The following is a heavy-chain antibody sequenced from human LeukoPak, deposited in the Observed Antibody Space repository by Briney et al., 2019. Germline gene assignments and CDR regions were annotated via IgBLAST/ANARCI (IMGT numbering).Heavy chain of an antibody. V-gene: IGHV3-23*01. J-gene: IGHJ4*02. CDR1: GFTFTGHT. CDR3: AKDPNPLYDLWTGYK. CDR2: IGGRDDRT. Sequence: GGYLRLSCAASGFTFTGHTMTWLRQAPGKGLEWVSIIGGRDDRTYYADFVEGRFAISRDNSKNTLYLHMSRLRAEDTAVYYCAKDPNPLYDLWTGYKWGQGTLVTVSS. D-gene: IGHD3-3*01.